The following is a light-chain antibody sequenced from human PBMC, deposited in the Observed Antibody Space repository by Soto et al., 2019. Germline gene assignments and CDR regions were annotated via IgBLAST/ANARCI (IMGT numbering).Light chain of an antibody. CDR1: LNISTY. Sequence: IQVTHSPSSLSASVGDTFTITCRASLNISTYLAWYQQKPGKAPKLMIYEASTLQSGVPSRFSGSGSGTEFTLTISGLLPEDFATYHCQQLNTLPFTFGQGTRLEIK. J-gene: IGKJ5*01. V-gene: IGKV1-9*01. CDR3: QQLNTLPFT. CDR2: EAS.